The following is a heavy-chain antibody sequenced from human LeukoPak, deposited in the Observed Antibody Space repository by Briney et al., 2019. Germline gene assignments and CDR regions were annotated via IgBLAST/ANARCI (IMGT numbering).Heavy chain of an antibody. CDR1: GYTFTSYG. CDR3: ARDQGPGHLELYSGSYIYFDY. Sequence: ASVKVSCKASGYTFTSYGISWVRQAPGQGLEWMGWINPNSGGTNYAQKFQGRVTMTRDTSISTAYMELSRLRSDDTAVYYCARDQGPGHLELYSGSYIYFDYWGQGTLVTVSS. CDR2: INPNSGGT. D-gene: IGHD1-26*01. J-gene: IGHJ4*02. V-gene: IGHV1-2*02.